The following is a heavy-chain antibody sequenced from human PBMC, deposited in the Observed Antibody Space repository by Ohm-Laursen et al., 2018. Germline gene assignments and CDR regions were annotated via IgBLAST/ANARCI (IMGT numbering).Heavy chain of an antibody. Sequence: SLRLSCSASGFTFSAYAMSWVRQAPGKGLEWVSAISGGADYIFYADSVKGRFTISRDNSKNTLSLQMSSLRAEDTAIYYCARYSSGRLYYYGMDVWGQGTTVTVSS. CDR1: GFTFSAYA. CDR3: ARYSSGRLYYYGMDV. J-gene: IGHJ6*02. D-gene: IGHD6-19*01. V-gene: IGHV3-23*01. CDR2: ISGGADYI.